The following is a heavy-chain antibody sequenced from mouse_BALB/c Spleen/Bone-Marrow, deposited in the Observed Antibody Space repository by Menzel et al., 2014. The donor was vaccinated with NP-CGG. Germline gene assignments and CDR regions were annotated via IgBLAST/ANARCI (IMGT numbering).Heavy chain of an antibody. V-gene: IGHV5-6-5*01. D-gene: IGHD1-2*01. CDR3: AREGGTTAHYYAMDY. CDR2: ISSDGST. Sequence: EVHLVESGGGLVKPGGSLKLSCAASGFTSSSYAMSWVRQTPEKRLEWVASISSDGSTYYPDSVKGRFTISRDNARNILYLQMSSLRSEDTAMYYCAREGGTTAHYYAMDYWGQGTSVTVSS. CDR1: GFTSSSYA. J-gene: IGHJ4*01.